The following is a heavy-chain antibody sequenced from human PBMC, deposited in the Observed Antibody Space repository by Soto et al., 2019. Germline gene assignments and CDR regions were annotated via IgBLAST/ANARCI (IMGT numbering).Heavy chain of an antibody. V-gene: IGHV1-8*01. CDR1: GYTFTSYD. CDR2: MNPNSGNT. Sequence: ASVKVSCKASGYTFTSYDINWVRQATGQGLEWMGWMNPNSGNTGYAQKLQGRVTMTRNTSISTAYMELSSLRSEDTAVYYCARGAPQGDLAYYYYMDVWGKGTTVTVSS. J-gene: IGHJ6*03. D-gene: IGHD2-21*02. CDR3: ARGAPQGDLAYYYYMDV.